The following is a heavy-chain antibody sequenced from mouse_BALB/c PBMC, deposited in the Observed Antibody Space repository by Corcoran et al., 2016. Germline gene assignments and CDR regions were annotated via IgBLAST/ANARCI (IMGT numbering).Heavy chain of an antibody. CDR1: GFHIKDTY. J-gene: IGHJ3*01. CDR3: ATGAASWFAY. CDR2: IDPANGKT. V-gene: IGHV14-3*02. Sequence: EVQLQQSGAELVKPGASVKLSCTASGFHIKDTYMHWVKQRPEQGLEWIGRIDPANGKTNYDPKSQGKATITADTSSNTAYLQLSSLTSEDTAVYYCATGAASWFAYGGEGTLVTVSA.